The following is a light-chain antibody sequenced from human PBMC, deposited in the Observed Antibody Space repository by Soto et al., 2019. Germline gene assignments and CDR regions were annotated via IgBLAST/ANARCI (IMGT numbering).Light chain of an antibody. Sequence: QSVLTQPASVSGTPGQSITISCTGTSSDVGTYNYVSWYQQHPGKAPKLIIHEVNNRPSGVSDRFSGSKSGNTASLTISGLQGDDEADYYCNSYTSTSTYVFGTGTQVTVL. J-gene: IGLJ1*01. CDR1: SSDVGTYNY. CDR3: NSYTSTSTYV. V-gene: IGLV2-14*01. CDR2: EVN.